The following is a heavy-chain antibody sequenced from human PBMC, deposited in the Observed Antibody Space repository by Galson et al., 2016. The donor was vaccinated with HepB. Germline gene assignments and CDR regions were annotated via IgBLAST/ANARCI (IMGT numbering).Heavy chain of an antibody. V-gene: IGHV4-61*03. CDR1: GGSITTYNHY. D-gene: IGHD2-21*02. CDR3: ASAVFDVGILVTAIGGNWFDP. CDR2: TYHSGAT. Sequence: SETLSLTCIVSGGSITTYNHYLTWIRQPPGKGLEWIGYTYHSGATDYNPSLKGRVTISVDTSKNLFSLSLRSVTAADTAIYYCASAVFDVGILVTAIGGNWFDPWGPGTLVTVSS. J-gene: IGHJ5*02.